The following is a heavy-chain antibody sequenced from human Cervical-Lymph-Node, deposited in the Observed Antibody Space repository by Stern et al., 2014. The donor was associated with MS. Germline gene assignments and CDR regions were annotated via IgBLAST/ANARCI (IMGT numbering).Heavy chain of an antibody. Sequence: QVQLQESGPGLVKPSQTLSLTCTVSGASISSGTSYWSWIRQPAGGGREGIGRLHASGAPYYNPSLKTPPTLSGDTSQNHFSPRLNSMTAADTAVYYCARGHWELLGNNYFDSWGQGTLVTVSS. J-gene: IGHJ4*02. D-gene: IGHD1-26*01. V-gene: IGHV4-61*02. CDR2: LHASGAP. CDR3: ARGHWELLGNNYFDS. CDR1: GASISSGTSY.